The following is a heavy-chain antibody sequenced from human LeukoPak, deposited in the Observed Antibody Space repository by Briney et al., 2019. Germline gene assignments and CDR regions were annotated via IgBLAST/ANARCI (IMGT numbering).Heavy chain of an antibody. Sequence: ASVKVSCKASGYTFTSYGISWVRQAPGQGLEWMGWISAYNGNTNYAQKLQGRVTMTTDKSTSTAYMELSSLKSEDTAVYYCASQEDYGDLTFDYWGQGTLVTVSS. CDR1: GYTFTSYG. CDR3: ASQEDYGDLTFDY. V-gene: IGHV1-18*01. CDR2: ISAYNGNT. J-gene: IGHJ4*02. D-gene: IGHD4-17*01.